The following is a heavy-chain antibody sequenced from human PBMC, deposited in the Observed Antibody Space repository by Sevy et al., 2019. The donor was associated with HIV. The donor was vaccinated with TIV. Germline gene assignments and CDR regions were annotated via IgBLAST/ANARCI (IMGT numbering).Heavy chain of an antibody. V-gene: IGHV3-15*01. Sequence: GGSLRLSCAVSGFTFNNAWMNWVRQAPGTGLQWVGLIKSKIDGETTDYAAPVKGRFTISRDDSKNTLFLQMDILKIEDTAVYYCATAPGYYDSAPFDYWGPGTLVTVSS. CDR2: IKSKIDGETT. CDR3: ATAPGYYDSAPFDY. J-gene: IGHJ4*02. CDR1: GFTFNNAW. D-gene: IGHD3-22*01.